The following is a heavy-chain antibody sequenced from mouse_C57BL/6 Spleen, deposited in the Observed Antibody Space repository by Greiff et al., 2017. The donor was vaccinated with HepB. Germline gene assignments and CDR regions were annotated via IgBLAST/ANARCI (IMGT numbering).Heavy chain of an antibody. CDR2: INPYNGGT. CDR1: GYTFTDYY. D-gene: IGHD3-2*02. J-gene: IGHJ4*01. Sequence: VQLQQSGPVLVKPGASVKMSCKASGYTFTDYYMNWVKQSHGKSLEWIGVINPYNGGTSYNQKFKGKATLTVDKSSSTAYMELNSLTSEDSAVYYCARGGAQATMDYWGQGTSVTVSS. V-gene: IGHV1-19*01. CDR3: ARGGAQATMDY.